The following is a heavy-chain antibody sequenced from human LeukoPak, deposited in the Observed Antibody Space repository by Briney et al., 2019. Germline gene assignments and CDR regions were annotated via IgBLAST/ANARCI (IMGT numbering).Heavy chain of an antibody. D-gene: IGHD2-21*02. CDR2: INHSGST. Sequence: SETLSLTCAVYGGSFSGYYWSWIRQPPGKGLEWIGEINHSGSTNYNPSLKSRVTISVDTSKNQFSLELSSVTAADTAVYYCARESSGYCGGDCSPLDAFDIWGQGTMVTVSS. CDR3: ARESSGYCGGDCSPLDAFDI. V-gene: IGHV4-34*01. J-gene: IGHJ3*02. CDR1: GGSFSGYY.